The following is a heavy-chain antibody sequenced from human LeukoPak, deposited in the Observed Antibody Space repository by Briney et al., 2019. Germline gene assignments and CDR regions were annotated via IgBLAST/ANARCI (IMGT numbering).Heavy chain of an antibody. D-gene: IGHD3-10*01. V-gene: IGHV4-59*08. CDR3: ARHLGYGSGSYYTRVKRPYYYYMDV. CDR2: MCYGWSA. J-gene: IGHJ6*03. Sequence: PSETLSLTCTVSGGSISSYYWSWSRQPPPKGLGWMGYMCYGWSASYNPSLKSRVTISVDTSKNQFSLKLSSVTAADTAVYYCARHLGYGSGSYYTRVKRPYYYYMDVWGKGTTVTISS. CDR1: GGSISSYY.